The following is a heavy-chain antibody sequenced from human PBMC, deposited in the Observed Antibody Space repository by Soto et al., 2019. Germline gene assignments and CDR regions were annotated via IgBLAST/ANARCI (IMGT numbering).Heavy chain of an antibody. CDR2: ISGSSSYI. CDR1: GFTFCSYS. D-gene: IGHD6-13*01. J-gene: IGHJ6*03. V-gene: IGHV3-21*01. Sequence: GGSLRLSCAASGFTFCSYSMNWVRQAPGKGLEWVSSISGSSSYIYYADSVKGRFTISRDNAKNSLYLQMNSLRAEDTAVYYCARDASAAGTWNYYYMDVWGKGTTVTVSS. CDR3: ARDASAAGTWNYYYMDV.